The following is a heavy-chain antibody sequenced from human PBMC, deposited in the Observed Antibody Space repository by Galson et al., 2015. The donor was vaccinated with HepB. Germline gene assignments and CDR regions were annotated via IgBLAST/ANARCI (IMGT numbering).Heavy chain of an antibody. Sequence: SLRLSCAASGFTFRSYWMSWVRQAPGKGLEWVANIKQDGSEKYYVDSVKGRFTISRDNAKNSLYLQMNSLRAEDTAVYYCARGDILTAYNYWGQGTLVTVSS. V-gene: IGHV3-7*03. CDR3: ARGDILTAYNY. CDR1: GFTFRSYW. J-gene: IGHJ4*02. CDR2: IKQDGSEK. D-gene: IGHD3-9*01.